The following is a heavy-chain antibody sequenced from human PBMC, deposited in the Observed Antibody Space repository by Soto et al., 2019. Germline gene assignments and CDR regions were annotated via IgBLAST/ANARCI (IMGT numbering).Heavy chain of an antibody. CDR1: GVTCSSYW. Sequence: WWSLRLSCAPAGVTCSSYWRHWVRQAPGKGLVCVARINSYGSSTSYADSVNGRFTISRHNSKNTLCLHMNSLRGEATAVYYCATQLHTNPAMATFHYYGMDLWGQSTTLTLSS. D-gene: IGHD5-18*01. CDR3: ATQLHTNPAMATFHYYGMDL. J-gene: IGHJ6*01. V-gene: IGHV3-74*01. CDR2: INSYGSST.